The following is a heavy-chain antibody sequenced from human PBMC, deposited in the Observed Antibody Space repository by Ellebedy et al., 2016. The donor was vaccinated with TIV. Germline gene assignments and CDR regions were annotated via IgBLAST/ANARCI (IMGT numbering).Heavy chain of an antibody. V-gene: IGHV5-51*01. CDR2: VYPTDSDT. CDR1: GFTFTSYW. Sequence: GESLKISXKGSGFTFTSYWIGWVRQMPGKGLEWMGIVYPTDSDTRYSPSFQGQVTISADKSITTAYLQWSSLKASDTAMYYCARVVVVIATDAFDIWGQGTMVTVSS. J-gene: IGHJ3*02. D-gene: IGHD2-21*01. CDR3: ARVVVVIATDAFDI.